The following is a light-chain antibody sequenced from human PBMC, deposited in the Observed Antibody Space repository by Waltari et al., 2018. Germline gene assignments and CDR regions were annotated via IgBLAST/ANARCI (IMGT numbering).Light chain of an antibody. CDR2: ETS. CDR1: QSISYY. V-gene: IGKV1-39*01. J-gene: IGKJ4*01. CDR3: QQRFRTPLT. Sequence: DIQMTQSPSSLSASVGDRVTITCRPSQSISYYLNWYQQKPGKAPNLLIYETSNLQSGVPSRFSGSGSGTDFSLTISNLQPEDFVTYYCQQRFRTPLTFGGGTKVEIK.